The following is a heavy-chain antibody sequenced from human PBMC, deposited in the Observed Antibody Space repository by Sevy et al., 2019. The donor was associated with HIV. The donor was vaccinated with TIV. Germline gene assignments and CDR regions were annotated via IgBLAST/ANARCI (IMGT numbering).Heavy chain of an antibody. CDR3: ARDSTTRPRVLDY. J-gene: IGHJ4*02. V-gene: IGHV4-59*01. CDR2: IYFTGNT. D-gene: IGHD1-1*01. Sequence: SETLSLTCSVSGGSISSYFWTWVRQSPGKGLEWIGNIYFTGNTDYSPSLKSRVTLSLDTSKSQCSLTLKSVTAADTAIYFCARDSTTRPRVLDYWGQGTLVTVS. CDR1: GGSISSYF.